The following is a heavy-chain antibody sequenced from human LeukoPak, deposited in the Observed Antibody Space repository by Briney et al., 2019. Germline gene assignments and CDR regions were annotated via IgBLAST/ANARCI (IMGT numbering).Heavy chain of an antibody. Sequence: ASVKVSCKASGYTFGNYGISWVRQAPGQGLEWMGWISDYNGNTHYAQRVQGRVTMTTDTSTSTAYMELRSLRSDDTAVYYCARGYPIDAFDIWGQGTMVTVSS. CDR3: ARGYPIDAFDI. D-gene: IGHD1-26*01. J-gene: IGHJ3*02. CDR2: ISDYNGNT. V-gene: IGHV1-18*01. CDR1: GYTFGNYG.